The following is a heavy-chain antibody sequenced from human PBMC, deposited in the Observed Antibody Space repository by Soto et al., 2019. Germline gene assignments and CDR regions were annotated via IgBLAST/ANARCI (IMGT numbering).Heavy chain of an antibody. V-gene: IGHV4-59*01. Sequence: QVQLQESGPGLVKPSETLSLTCTVSGGSISSYYWSWIRQPPGKGLEWIGYIYNSGSTNYNPSLKSRVTISVDTSKNQFSLKLSSVTAADTALYYCARRSGASSPYYFDYWGQGALVTVSS. D-gene: IGHD4-17*01. J-gene: IGHJ4*02. CDR3: ARRSGASSPYYFDY. CDR2: IYNSGST. CDR1: GGSISSYY.